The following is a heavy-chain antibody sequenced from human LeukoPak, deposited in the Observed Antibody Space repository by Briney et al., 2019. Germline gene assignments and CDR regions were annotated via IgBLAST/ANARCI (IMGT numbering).Heavy chain of an antibody. V-gene: IGHV4-38-2*01. J-gene: IGHJ3*01. D-gene: IGHD6-19*01. CDR1: GYLISSGYY. CDR3: ARVHFNFGSGPLIDYFDF. Sequence: PSETLSLTCAVSGYLISSGYYWGWIRRPPGKGLEWIGSIYHSGSSYYNTSLRSRVTLSVDASKNHFSLKMTSVTAADTAVYYCARVHFNFGSGPLIDYFDFWGQGTMVVVSS. CDR2: IYHSGSS.